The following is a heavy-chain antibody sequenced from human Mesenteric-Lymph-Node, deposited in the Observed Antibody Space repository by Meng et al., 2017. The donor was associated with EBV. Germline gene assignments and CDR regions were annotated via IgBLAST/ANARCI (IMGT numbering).Heavy chain of an antibody. D-gene: IGHD3/OR15-3a*01. J-gene: IGHJ5*02. V-gene: IGHV4-39*01. Sequence: HLQGARPRLVKLSEPLSPPCTVSGGSISTSNYYWSWVRQPPGKVLEWLGGIYYSGITYYNPSLTSRVDLSVDTSKNRFSLKLFSLTTEDTAVYFCVRSRGWTQVEWFDPWGPGILVTVSS. CDR3: VRSRGWTQVEWFDP. CDR1: GGSISTSNYY. CDR2: IYYSGIT.